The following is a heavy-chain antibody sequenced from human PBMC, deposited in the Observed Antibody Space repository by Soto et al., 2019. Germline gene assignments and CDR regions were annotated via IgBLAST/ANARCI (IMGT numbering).Heavy chain of an antibody. J-gene: IGHJ6*02. V-gene: IGHV3-33*01. CDR1: GFTFSSYG. CDR2: SWVDGSNK. D-gene: IGHD3-16*02. CDR3: ARSRRYRGYDSPRFNSGMAV. Sequence: QVQLVESGGGVVQPGRSLRLSCAASGFTFSSYGMHWVRQAPGKRLEWVAVSWVDGSNKYYADSVKGRFTISRYNSKNTLYLQMKSLRAEDTAVYSCARSRRYRGYDSPRFNSGMAVWGRGTTVTVSS.